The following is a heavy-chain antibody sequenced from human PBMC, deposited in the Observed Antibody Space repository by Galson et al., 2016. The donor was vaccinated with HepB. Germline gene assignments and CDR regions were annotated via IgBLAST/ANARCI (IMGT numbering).Heavy chain of an antibody. CDR2: VKSKSDGGTA. D-gene: IGHD6-19*01. V-gene: IGHV3-15*01. CDR3: TVDPTSSAWSIDY. Sequence: SLRLSCAASGFSFRNAWMGWVRQAPGKGLEWLGRVKSKSDGGTADYAAPVKGRFTISRDDSKTTLFLQMNNLKTEDTAVYYCTVDPTSSAWSIDYWGQGTLITVSS. J-gene: IGHJ4*02. CDR1: GFSFRNAW.